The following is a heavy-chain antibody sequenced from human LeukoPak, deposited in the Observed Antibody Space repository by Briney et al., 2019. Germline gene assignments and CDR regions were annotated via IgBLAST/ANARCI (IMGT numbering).Heavy chain of an antibody. Sequence: ASVKVSCKASGYTFTSYGISWVRQAPGQGLEWMGWISAYNGNTNYAQKLQGRVTMTTDTSTSIAYMELRSLRSDDTAVYYCARMVRYGDYVDYWGQGTLVTVSS. J-gene: IGHJ4*02. D-gene: IGHD4-17*01. CDR2: ISAYNGNT. CDR3: ARMVRYGDYVDY. V-gene: IGHV1-18*01. CDR1: GYTFTSYG.